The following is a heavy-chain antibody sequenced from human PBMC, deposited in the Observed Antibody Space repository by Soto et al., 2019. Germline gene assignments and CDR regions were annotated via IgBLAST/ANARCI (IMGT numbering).Heavy chain of an antibody. J-gene: IGHJ3*02. CDR1: GYNFTTYA. CDR2: INTGKGNT. CDR3: ARDPWGGAVDAFDI. Sequence: QVQFVQSGAEVKKPGASVKVSCKASGYNFTTYAIHWVRQAPGQRLEWMGWINTGKGNTKYSQKFQGRVTITRDTSASTAYMDLSSLGSGDTAVYYCARDPWGGAVDAFDIWGQGTMVTVSS. V-gene: IGHV1-3*04. D-gene: IGHD3-10*01.